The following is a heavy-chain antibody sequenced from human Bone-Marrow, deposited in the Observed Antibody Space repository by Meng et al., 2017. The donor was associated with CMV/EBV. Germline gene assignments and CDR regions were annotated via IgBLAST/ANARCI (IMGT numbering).Heavy chain of an antibody. D-gene: IGHD2-2*01. Sequence: GSLRLSCAVYGGSFSGYYWSWIRQPPGKGLEWIGEINHSGSTNYNPSLKSRVTISVDTSKNQFSLKLSSVTAADTAVYYCARGRRPRYCSSTSCSHYYYYGMDVWGQGPTVTVSS. V-gene: IGHV4-34*01. CDR2: INHSGST. J-gene: IGHJ6*02. CDR1: GGSFSGYY. CDR3: ARGRRPRYCSSTSCSHYYYYGMDV.